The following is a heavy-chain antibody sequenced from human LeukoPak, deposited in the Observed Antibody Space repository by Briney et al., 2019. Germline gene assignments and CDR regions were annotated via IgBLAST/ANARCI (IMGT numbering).Heavy chain of an antibody. J-gene: IGHJ3*02. CDR3: ARVLQQWLVFEAFDI. CDR1: GGSISSSSYY. Sequence: PSETLSLTCSVSGGSISSSSYYWGWIRQPPGKGLEWIGSIYYSGSTFYKPSLKSRVTVSIDTSKNQFSLKLRSVTAADTAVYYCARVLQQWLVFEAFDIWGQGTMVTVSS. D-gene: IGHD6-19*01. V-gene: IGHV4-39*07. CDR2: IYYSGST.